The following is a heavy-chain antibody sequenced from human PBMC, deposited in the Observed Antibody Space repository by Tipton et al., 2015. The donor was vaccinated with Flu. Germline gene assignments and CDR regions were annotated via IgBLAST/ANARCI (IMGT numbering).Heavy chain of an antibody. CDR3: ARSQVDWNYTPIWFDP. CDR1: GYTFNSDG. D-gene: IGHD1-7*01. V-gene: IGHV1-18*01. CDR2: ITAYNGNT. J-gene: IGHJ5*02. Sequence: QSGPEVKKPGASVKVSCKASGYTFNSDGISGVRQAPGQGLEWMGWITAYNGNTKYAQEFQGRFTMTRDTSTSTAYMELMSLRSDDTAVYYCARSQVDWNYTPIWFDPWGQGTLVTVSS.